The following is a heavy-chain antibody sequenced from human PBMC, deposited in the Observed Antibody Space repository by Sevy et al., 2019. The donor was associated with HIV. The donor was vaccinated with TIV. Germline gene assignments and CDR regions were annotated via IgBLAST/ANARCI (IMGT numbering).Heavy chain of an antibody. CDR1: GFIFSDYNY. V-gene: IGHV3-11*04. J-gene: IGHJ6*02. D-gene: IGHD5-12*01. Sequence: GGSLRLSCAASGFIFSDYNYMIWIRQSPGKGLEWISYISSSGTKYYRESVTGRFTVSRDNAKNSLYLQMNNLRAEDTAVYYCARDRKGEYSAYDGAGYYGMDVWGQGTTVTVSS. CDR3: ARDRKGEYSAYDGAGYYGMDV. CDR2: ISSSGTK.